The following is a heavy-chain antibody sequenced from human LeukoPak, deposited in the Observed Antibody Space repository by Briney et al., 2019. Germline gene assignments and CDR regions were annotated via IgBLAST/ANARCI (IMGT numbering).Heavy chain of an antibody. D-gene: IGHD6-19*01. CDR2: IYYSGST. CDR1: GGSISSYY. CDR3: ARMYSSGYDAFDI. Sequence: PSETLSLTCTVSGGSISSYYWSWIRQPPGKGLEWIGDIYYSGSTNYNPSLKSRVTISVDTSKNQFSLKLSSVTAAATAVYYCARMYSSGYDAFDIWGQGTMVTVSS. J-gene: IGHJ3*02. V-gene: IGHV4-59*01.